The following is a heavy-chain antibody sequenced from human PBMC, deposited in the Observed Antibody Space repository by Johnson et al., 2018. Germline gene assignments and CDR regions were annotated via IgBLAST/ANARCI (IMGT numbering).Heavy chain of an antibody. CDR1: GFTSGDYA. CDR2: ISSKAYGGTT. CDR3: SRVRSRNAAEYFQH. J-gene: IGHJ1*01. Sequence: VQLQQSGGGLVQPGRSLRLSCTASGFTSGDYAMSWFRQAPGKGLEWLCFISSKAYGGTTEYAASVKGRFTISRDDSKSIAYLQMKSLKTEDTAVYYCSRVRSRNAAEYFQHWGQGTLVTVSS. V-gene: IGHV3-49*03.